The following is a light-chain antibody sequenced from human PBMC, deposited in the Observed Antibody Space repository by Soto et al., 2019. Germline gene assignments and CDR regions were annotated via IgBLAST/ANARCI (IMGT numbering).Light chain of an antibody. CDR2: AAS. CDR1: QDISNY. J-gene: IGKJ1*01. V-gene: IGKV1-17*03. Sequence: DIQMTQSPSAMSASVGDRVTISCRASQDISNYLVWFQQKPGKAPKRLIYAASSLQSGVPSRFSGSGSGTEFTLTISSLQPDDSATYYCQPYNSYSRTFGQGTKVDIK. CDR3: QPYNSYSRT.